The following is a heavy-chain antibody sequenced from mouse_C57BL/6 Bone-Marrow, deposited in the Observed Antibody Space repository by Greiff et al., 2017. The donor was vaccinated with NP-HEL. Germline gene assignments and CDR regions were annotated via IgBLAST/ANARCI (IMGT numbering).Heavy chain of an antibody. CDR2: INPSSGYT. CDR3: ASITTVVAPYYAMDY. Sequence: QVQLKQSGAELARPGASVKMSCKASGYTFTSYTMHWVKQRPGQGLEWIGYINPSSGYTKYNQKFKDKATLTADKSSSTAYMQLSSLTSEDSAVYYCASITTVVAPYYAMDYWGQGTSVTVSS. CDR1: GYTFTSYT. J-gene: IGHJ4*01. V-gene: IGHV1-4*01. D-gene: IGHD1-1*01.